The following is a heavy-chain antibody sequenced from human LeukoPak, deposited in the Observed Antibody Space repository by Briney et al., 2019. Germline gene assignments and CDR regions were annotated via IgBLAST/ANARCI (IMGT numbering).Heavy chain of an antibody. D-gene: IGHD6-19*01. CDR3: ARDNRYSSGWYELSLGAFDI. CDR1: GFTFSSYA. J-gene: IGHJ3*02. Sequence: GGSLRLSYAASGFTFSSYAMHWVRQAPGKGLEWVAVVSYDGSNKYYADSVKGRFTISRDNSKNTLYLQMNSLRAEDTAVYYCARDNRYSSGWYELSLGAFDIWGQGTMVTVSS. V-gene: IGHV3-30-3*01. CDR2: VSYDGSNK.